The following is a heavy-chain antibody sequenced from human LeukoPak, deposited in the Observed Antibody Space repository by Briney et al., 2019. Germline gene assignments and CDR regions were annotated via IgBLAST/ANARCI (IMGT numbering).Heavy chain of an antibody. CDR2: ISGSGLNT. V-gene: IGHV3-23*01. D-gene: IGHD3-10*01. Sequence: GGSLRLSCAASGXIFSTYGMTWFRQAPGRGLESVSGISGSGLNTYYADSVKGRFTSSRDNSKNMLYLQMNSLRAEDTAVYYCAKGGGYGSGTYSEDWGQGILVTVSS. CDR1: GXIFSTYG. CDR3: AKGGGYGSGTYSED. J-gene: IGHJ4*02.